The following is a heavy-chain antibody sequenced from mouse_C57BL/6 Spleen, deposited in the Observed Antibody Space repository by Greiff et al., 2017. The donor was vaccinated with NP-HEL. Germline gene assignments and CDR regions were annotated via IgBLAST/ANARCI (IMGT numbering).Heavy chain of an antibody. J-gene: IGHJ2*01. D-gene: IGHD2-1*01. CDR1: GFTFSSYA. V-gene: IGHV5-4*01. CDR3: ARDQDGNYVVYYFDY. CDR2: ISDGGSYT. Sequence: EVKLVESGGGLVKPGGSLKLSCAASGFTFSSYAMSWVRQTPEKRLEWVATISDGGSYTYYPDNVKGRFTISRDNAKNNLYLQMSHLKSEDTAMYYCARDQDGNYVVYYFDYWGQGTTLTVSS.